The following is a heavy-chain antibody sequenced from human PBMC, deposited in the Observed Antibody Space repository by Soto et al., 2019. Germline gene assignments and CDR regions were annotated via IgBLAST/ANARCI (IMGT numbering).Heavy chain of an antibody. CDR1: GCSISGSY. CDR3: AIVGAMAPDCNFDD. Sequence: SATLPLTCSGSGCSISGSYWSWIRQSPGQGLEWLGYVYYTGSTNYSPSLRSRVSISVDTSKNEFSLRLSSVTAADTAVYYCAIVGAMAPDCNFDDWGPRSLVTDS. CDR2: VYYTGST. J-gene: IGHJ1*01. D-gene: IGHD5-18*01. V-gene: IGHV4-59*01.